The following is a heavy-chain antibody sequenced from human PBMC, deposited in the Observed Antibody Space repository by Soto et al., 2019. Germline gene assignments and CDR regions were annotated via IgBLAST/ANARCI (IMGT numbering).Heavy chain of an antibody. V-gene: IGHV3-7*01. CDR2: IKHDGSEK. D-gene: IGHD6-6*01. J-gene: IGHJ5*02. CDR1: GFRFSDYS. Sequence: EVQLVESGGGLVQPGGSLRLSCAASGFRFSDYSMTWVRQAPGKGLEWVADIKHDGSEKHYLDSVKGRFTISRDDARNSLYLQISSLRAEDTAVYYCARVGVAAPIDPWGQGTRVTVSS. CDR3: ARVGVAAPIDP.